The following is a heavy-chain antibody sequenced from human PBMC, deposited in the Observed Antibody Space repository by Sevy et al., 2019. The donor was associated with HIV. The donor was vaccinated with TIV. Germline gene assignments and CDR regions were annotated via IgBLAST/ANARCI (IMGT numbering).Heavy chain of an antibody. V-gene: IGHV1-8*01. CDR3: ARGPYDSSPRSYYYYGMGV. D-gene: IGHD3-3*01. CDR1: GYIFTNYE. CDR2: MNPDSGNT. Sequence: ASVKVSCKASGYIFTNYEINWVRQATGQGLEWLGRMNPDSGNTDYPQKFQGRGTMTRNTSISTAYMELSSLRSEDTAVYFCARGPYDSSPRSYYYYGMGVWGQGTPVSDSS. J-gene: IGHJ6*02.